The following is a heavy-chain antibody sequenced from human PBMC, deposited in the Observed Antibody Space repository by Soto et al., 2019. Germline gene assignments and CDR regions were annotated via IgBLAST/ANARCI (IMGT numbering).Heavy chain of an antibody. Sequence: EVQLLESGGGLVQPGGSLRLSCAASGSSINTYAMTWVRQAPGKGLELVSLISASGTATYYANSVKGRFTISRDNSKNMVYLQMNSLRAEDTAVYFCAKDLRLELRGGDYWGQGTLVTVSS. J-gene: IGHJ4*02. D-gene: IGHD1-7*01. CDR2: ISASGTAT. CDR1: GSSINTYA. CDR3: AKDLRLELRGGDY. V-gene: IGHV3-23*01.